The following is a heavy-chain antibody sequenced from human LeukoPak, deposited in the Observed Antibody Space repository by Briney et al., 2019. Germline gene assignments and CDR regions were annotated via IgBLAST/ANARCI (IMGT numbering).Heavy chain of an antibody. CDR1: GGSISSSSYY. CDR2: IYYSGST. Sequence: SETLSLTCTVSGGSISSSSYYWGWIRQPPGKGLEWIGSIYYSGSTYYNPSLKSRVTISVDTSKNQFSLKLSSVTAADTAVYYCARIPRGSGLPYWGQGTLVTVSS. D-gene: IGHD3-10*01. J-gene: IGHJ4*02. V-gene: IGHV4-39*07. CDR3: ARIPRGSGLPY.